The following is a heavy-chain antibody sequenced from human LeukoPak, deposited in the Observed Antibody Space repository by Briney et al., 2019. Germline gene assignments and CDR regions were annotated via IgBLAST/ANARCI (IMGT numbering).Heavy chain of an antibody. Sequence: PGRSLRLSCAASGFTFSNYAMHWVRQAPGKGLEWVAIISYDGSNKYYADSVKGRFTISRDNSKKTLYLQLHSLRPDDTAVYYCVRDTSVGAAYFDVWGQGALVTVSS. J-gene: IGHJ4*02. D-gene: IGHD2-15*01. V-gene: IGHV3-30-3*01. CDR2: ISYDGSNK. CDR1: GFTFSNYA. CDR3: VRDTSVGAAYFDV.